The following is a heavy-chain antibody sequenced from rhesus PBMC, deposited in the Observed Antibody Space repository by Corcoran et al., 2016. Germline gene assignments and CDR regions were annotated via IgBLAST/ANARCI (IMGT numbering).Heavy chain of an antibody. Sequence: VKRVASGGGLEKPGGCGSLICAALGFTASGCAMHWVGQAQGKGLECCSTISSHGSTYYAPSVKGRFTISRDNSKNTLSLQMNSLRAEDTAVYYCAKGSIVLVYGLDSWGQGVVVTVSS. V-gene: IGHV3-103*01. CDR1: GFTASGCA. D-gene: IGHD3-16*01. CDR3: AKGSIVLVYGLDS. CDR2: ISSHGST. J-gene: IGHJ6*01.